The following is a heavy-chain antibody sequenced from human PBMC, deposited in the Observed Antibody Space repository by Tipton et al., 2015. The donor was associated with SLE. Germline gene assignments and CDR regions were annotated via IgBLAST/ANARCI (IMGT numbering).Heavy chain of an antibody. D-gene: IGHD3-10*01. J-gene: IGHJ5*01. CDR2: IYYSGST. Sequence: TLSLTCTVSGGSISSYYWSWIRQPPGKGLEWIGYIYYSGSTNYNPSLKSRVTISVDTCKNQFSLKLSSVTAADTAVYYCARGPPGPDSWGQGTLVTVSS. V-gene: IGHV4-59*01. CDR3: ARGPPGPDS. CDR1: GGSISSYY.